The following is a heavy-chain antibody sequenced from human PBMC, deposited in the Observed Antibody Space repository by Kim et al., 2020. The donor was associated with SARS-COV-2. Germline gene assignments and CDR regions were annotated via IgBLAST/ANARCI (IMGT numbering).Heavy chain of an antibody. CDR1: GFTFNTYG. CDR2: IWFDGSDK. J-gene: IGHJ6*02. D-gene: IGHD3-3*01. Sequence: GWSLRLSCSASGFTFNTYGMHWVRQAPGKGLEWVAVIWFDGSDKYYADSVKGRFTISRDNSKDTLYLQMRSLRAEDTAVYYCARGPHYDSWSGYSDYYYGIDVWGQGTTVTV. V-gene: IGHV3-33*01. CDR3: ARGPHYDSWSGYSDYYYGIDV.